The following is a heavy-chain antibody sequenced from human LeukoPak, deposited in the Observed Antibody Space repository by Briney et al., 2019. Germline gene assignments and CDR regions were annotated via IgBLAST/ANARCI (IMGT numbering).Heavy chain of an antibody. D-gene: IGHD6-13*01. CDR3: VSAAGHFDH. CDR1: GFTFSSYA. V-gene: IGHV3-7*01. J-gene: IGHJ4*02. Sequence: GGSLRLSCAASGFTFSSYAMSWVRQAPGKGLEWVANIKQDGSEKYYVDSVKGRFTISRDNAKNSLYLQMNSLRAEDTAVYYCVSAAGHFDHWGQGTLVTVSS. CDR2: IKQDGSEK.